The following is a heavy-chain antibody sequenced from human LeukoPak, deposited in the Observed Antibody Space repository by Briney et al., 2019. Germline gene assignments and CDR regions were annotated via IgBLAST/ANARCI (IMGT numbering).Heavy chain of an antibody. J-gene: IGHJ4*02. CDR3: ARVLLVGSESYYKVHYFDY. CDR1: GGSFSGYY. V-gene: IGHV4-34*01. Sequence: SETLSLTCAVYGGSFSGYYWSWIRQPPGKGLEWIGEINHSGSTNYNPSLKSRVTISVDTSKNQFSLKLSSVTAADTAVYYCARVLLVGSESYYKVHYFDYWGQGTLVTVSS. CDR2: INHSGST. D-gene: IGHD3-10*01.